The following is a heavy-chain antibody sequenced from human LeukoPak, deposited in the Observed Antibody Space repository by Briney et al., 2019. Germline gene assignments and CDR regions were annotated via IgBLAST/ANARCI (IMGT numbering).Heavy chain of an antibody. CDR3: ARGTMVRGVIPYYFDY. Sequence: SETLSLTCAVYGGSFSGYYWSWIRQPPGKGLEWIGEINHSGSTNYNPSLKSRVTISVDTSKNQFSLKLSSVTAADTAVYYCARGTMVRGVIPYYFDYWGQGTLVTVSS. CDR1: GGSFSGYY. D-gene: IGHD3-10*01. V-gene: IGHV4-34*01. J-gene: IGHJ4*02. CDR2: INHSGST.